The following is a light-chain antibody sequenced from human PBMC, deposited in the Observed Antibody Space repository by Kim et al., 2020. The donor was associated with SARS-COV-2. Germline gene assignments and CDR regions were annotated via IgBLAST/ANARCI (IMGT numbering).Light chain of an antibody. V-gene: IGKV1-5*01. CDR1: QSLNDW. J-gene: IGKJ3*01. CDR3: QQYFNYPLT. Sequence: ASVGDTVIISCRTSQSLNDWLAWYQQKPGEAPKLLVYDVSNLESGVPSRFSGSGSGTEFTLTISRLQPDDFATYYCQQYFNYPLTFGPGTKVDIK. CDR2: DVS.